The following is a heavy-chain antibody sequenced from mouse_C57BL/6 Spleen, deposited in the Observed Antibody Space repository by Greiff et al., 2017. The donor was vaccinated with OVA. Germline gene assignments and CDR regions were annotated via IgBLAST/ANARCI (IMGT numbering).Heavy chain of an antibody. J-gene: IGHJ4*01. V-gene: IGHV5-9-1*02. Sequence: EVMLVESGEGLVKPGGSLKLSCAASGFTFSSYAMSWVRQTPEKRLEWVAYISSGGDYIYYAETVKGRFTISRDNARNTLYLQMSSLKSEDTAMYYCTRGGYYDYYAMDYWGQGTSVTVSS. CDR1: GFTFSSYA. D-gene: IGHD2-3*01. CDR2: ISSGGDYI. CDR3: TRGGYYDYYAMDY.